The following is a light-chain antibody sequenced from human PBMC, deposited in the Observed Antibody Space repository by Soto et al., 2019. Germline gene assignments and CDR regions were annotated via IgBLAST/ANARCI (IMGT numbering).Light chain of an antibody. V-gene: IGLV1-40*01. CDR3: QSYDSSLSGYD. J-gene: IGLJ1*01. CDR2: GNT. Sequence: QSVLTQPPSVSGAPGQRVTISCTGSSSNIGAGYDVHWYQQFPGTAPKLLIYGNTNRPSGVPDRFSGSKSGTSASLAITGLQAEDEADYYCQSYDSSLSGYDFGTGTKLTVL. CDR1: SSNIGAGYD.